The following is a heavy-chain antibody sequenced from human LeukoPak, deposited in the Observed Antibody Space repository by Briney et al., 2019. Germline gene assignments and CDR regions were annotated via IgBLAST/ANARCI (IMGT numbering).Heavy chain of an antibody. V-gene: IGHV1-46*01. Sequence: ASVKVSCKASGYTFTSYYLHWVRQAPGQGLEWMGIINPIGGSTTYVQKFQGRVTMTRDTSTSTVYMELSSLRSEDMAVYYCARGGSLAAAPHLYYFDYWGQGSLVTVSS. CDR3: ARGGSLAAAPHLYYFDY. CDR2: INPIGGST. J-gene: IGHJ4*02. D-gene: IGHD6-19*01. CDR1: GYTFTSYY.